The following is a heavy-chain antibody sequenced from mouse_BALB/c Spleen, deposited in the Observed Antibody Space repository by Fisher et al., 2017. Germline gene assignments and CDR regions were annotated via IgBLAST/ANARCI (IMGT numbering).Heavy chain of an antibody. V-gene: IGHV1-53*01. J-gene: IGHJ4*01. D-gene: IGHD1-1*01. Sequence: DKFKGKATLTVDTSSSTAYMQLSSLASEDSAVYYCARDYGSSYYAMDYWGQGTSVTVSS. CDR3: ARDYGSSYYAMDY.